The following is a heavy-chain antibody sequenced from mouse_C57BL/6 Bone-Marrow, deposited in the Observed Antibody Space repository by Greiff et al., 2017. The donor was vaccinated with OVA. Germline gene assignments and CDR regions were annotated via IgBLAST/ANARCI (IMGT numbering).Heavy chain of an antibody. CDR1: GYTFTSYW. J-gene: IGHJ2*01. Sequence: QVQLQQPGADLVKPGASVKVSCKASGYTFTSYWMHWVKQSPGQGLEWIGRIHPSDSDTNYNHKVKGQATLTVDKSSSTAYMQLSILTSEDSAVYFCAISYGSSYDFDYWGQGTTLTVSS. CDR2: IHPSDSDT. CDR3: AISYGSSYDFDY. V-gene: IGHV1-74*01. D-gene: IGHD1-1*01.